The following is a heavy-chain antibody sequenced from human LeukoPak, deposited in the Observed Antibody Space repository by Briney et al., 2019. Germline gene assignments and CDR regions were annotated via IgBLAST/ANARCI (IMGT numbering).Heavy chain of an antibody. D-gene: IGHD1-26*01. Sequence: ASVKVSCKASGSPFTSYVISGVRQPPGQGLGWMGWISAYNGNTNYAQKLQGRVTMTTDTSTSTAYMELRSLRSDDTAIYYCARDGGTYYYFNHWGQGALVTVSS. V-gene: IGHV1-18*01. CDR2: ISAYNGNT. J-gene: IGHJ4*02. CDR3: ARDGGTYYYFNH. CDR1: GSPFTSYV.